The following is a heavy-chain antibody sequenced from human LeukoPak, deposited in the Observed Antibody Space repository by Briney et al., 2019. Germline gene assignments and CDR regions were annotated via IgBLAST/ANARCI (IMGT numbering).Heavy chain of an antibody. CDR3: ARSIRRMTAGHLKRYCSGGSCPLGFWYYGMDV. Sequence: SETLSLTCTVSGGSISSYYWSWIRQPPGKGLEWIGYIYYSGSTNYNPSLKSRVTISVGTSKNQFSLKLSSVTAADTAVYYCARSIRRMTAGHLKRYCSGGSCPLGFWYYGMDVWGQGTTVTVSS. CDR1: GGSISSYY. D-gene: IGHD2-15*01. V-gene: IGHV4-59*01. J-gene: IGHJ6*02. CDR2: IYYSGST.